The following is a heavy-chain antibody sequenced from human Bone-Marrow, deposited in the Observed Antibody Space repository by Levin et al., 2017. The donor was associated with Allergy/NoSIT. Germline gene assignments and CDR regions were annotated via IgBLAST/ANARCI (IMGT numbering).Heavy chain of an antibody. J-gene: IGHJ4*02. CDR3: ATVQYSYGSKYFDY. V-gene: IGHV1-24*01. CDR2: FDPKDDET. CDR1: GNTLSKLS. Sequence: GALVKVSCKVSGNTLSKLSMHWVRQAPGKGLEWMGGFDPKDDETKYAQKFQGRVSVTFYTSQDLAYMNLRSLTSEDTAVYYCATVQYSYGSKYFDYWGQGTLVTASS. D-gene: IGHD6-19*01.